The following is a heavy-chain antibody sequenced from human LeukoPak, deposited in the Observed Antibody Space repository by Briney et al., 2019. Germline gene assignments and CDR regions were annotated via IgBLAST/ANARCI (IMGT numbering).Heavy chain of an antibody. J-gene: IGHJ6*02. CDR1: GGSISSYY. CDR2: IYYSGST. CDR3: ARERLEYGMDV. V-gene: IGHV4-59*01. Sequence: PSETLSLTCTVSGGSISSYYWSWIRQPPGKGLEWIGYIYYSGSTNYNPSLKSRVTISVDTSKNQFSLKLSSVTAADTAVYYCARERLEYGMDVWGQGTTVTVSS. D-gene: IGHD3-3*01.